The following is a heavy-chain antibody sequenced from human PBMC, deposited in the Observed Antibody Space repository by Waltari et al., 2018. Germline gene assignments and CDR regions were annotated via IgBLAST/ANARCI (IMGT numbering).Heavy chain of an antibody. J-gene: IGHJ4*02. CDR1: GYSISSGYY. CDR2: IYHSGST. CDR3: ARRGGTVPWGDVDY. D-gene: IGHD3-16*01. V-gene: IGHV4-38-2*01. Sequence: QVQLQESGPGLVKPSETLSLTCAVSGYSISSGYYWGWIRQPPGKGLEWIGRIYHSGSTYYNPALKGGVTRSGDTAKNQFALKLSSVAAAGTAVYYCARRGGTVPWGDVDYWGQGTLVTVSS.